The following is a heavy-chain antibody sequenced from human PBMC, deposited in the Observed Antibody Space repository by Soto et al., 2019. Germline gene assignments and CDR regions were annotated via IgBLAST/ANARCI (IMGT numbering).Heavy chain of an antibody. CDR2: TYHSGNP. CDR1: GGSISSGVYS. J-gene: IGHJ6*02. D-gene: IGHD2-21*02. Sequence: SETLSLTCAVSGGSISSGVYSWSWIRQPPGKALEWIGHTYHSGNPYYNPSLKSRVTISVDTSKNQFSLKLSSVTAADTAVYYCASLNCGGDCQHDYYYYGMDVWGQGTTVTVSS. V-gene: IGHV4-30-2*03. CDR3: ASLNCGGDCQHDYYYYGMDV.